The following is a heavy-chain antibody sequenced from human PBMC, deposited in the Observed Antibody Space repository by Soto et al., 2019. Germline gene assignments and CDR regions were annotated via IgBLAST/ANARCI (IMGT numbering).Heavy chain of an antibody. CDR2: ISYDGSNK. J-gene: IGHJ5*02. D-gene: IGHD3-22*01. CDR3: AKDHVITMIGNWFDP. V-gene: IGHV3-30*18. CDR1: GFTFGSYG. Sequence: PGGSLRLSCAASGFTFGSYGMHWVRQAPGKGLEWVAVISYDGSNKYYADSVKGRFTISRDNSKNTLYLQMNSLRAEDTAVYYCAKDHVITMIGNWFDPWGQGTLVTVSS.